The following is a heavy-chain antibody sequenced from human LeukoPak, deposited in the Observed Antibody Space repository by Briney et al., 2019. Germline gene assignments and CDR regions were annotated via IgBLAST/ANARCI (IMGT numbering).Heavy chain of an antibody. CDR2: ISSSGSTI. CDR1: GFTVSSNS. D-gene: IGHD4-11*01. Sequence: GGSLRLSCTVSGFTVSSNSMNWVRQAPGKGLEWVSYISSSGSTIYYADSVKGRFTISRDNAKNSLYLQMNSLRAEDTAVYYCARGLETTVTTFWFDPWGQGTLVTVSS. V-gene: IGHV3-48*04. J-gene: IGHJ5*02. CDR3: ARGLETTVTTFWFDP.